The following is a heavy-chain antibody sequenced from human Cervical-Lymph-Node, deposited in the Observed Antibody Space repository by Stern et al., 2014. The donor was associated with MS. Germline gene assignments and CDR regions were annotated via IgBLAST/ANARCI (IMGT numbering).Heavy chain of an antibody. D-gene: IGHD2-15*01. CDR2: VNTHTGKA. J-gene: IGHJ4*02. Sequence: VQLVQSGSELKKPGASVRLSCKATGYSFTVHAIAWVRQAPGQGLEWVGWVNTHTGKATDDQGFIGRSVISMTTSVTTALRPFRGLKAEDTAVYYCVRVSTGYSGDFWGQGTLVTVSS. CDR1: GYSFTVHA. CDR3: VRVSTGYSGDF. V-gene: IGHV7-4-1*01.